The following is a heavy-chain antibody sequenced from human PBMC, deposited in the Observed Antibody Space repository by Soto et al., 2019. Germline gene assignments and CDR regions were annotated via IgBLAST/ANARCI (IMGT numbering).Heavy chain of an antibody. J-gene: IGHJ4*02. CDR1: GYTFTGYY. D-gene: IGHD1-26*01. CDR2: INPNSGGT. CDR3: ARASDTVIVGATAHFGY. V-gene: IGHV1-2*02. Sequence: VASVKVSCKASGYTFTGYYMHWVRQAPGQGLEWMGWINPNSGGTNYAQKFQGRVTMTRDTSISTAYMELSRLRSDDTAVYYCARASDTVIVGATAHFGYWGQGTLVTVSS.